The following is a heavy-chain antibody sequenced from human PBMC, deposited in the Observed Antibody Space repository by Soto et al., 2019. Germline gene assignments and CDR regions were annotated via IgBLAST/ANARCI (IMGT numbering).Heavy chain of an antibody. D-gene: IGHD1-1*01. CDR1: GASISGFY. CDR3: VRDGTKNLRNWVAP. Sequence: PSETLSLTCTVSGASISGFYWSWIRKSAGKGLEWIGRIYATGTTDYNPSLKSRVMMSVDTSKKQFSLKLRSVTAADTAVYYWVRDGTKNLRNWVAPWGQG. V-gene: IGHV4-4*07. CDR2: IYATGTT. J-gene: IGHJ5*02.